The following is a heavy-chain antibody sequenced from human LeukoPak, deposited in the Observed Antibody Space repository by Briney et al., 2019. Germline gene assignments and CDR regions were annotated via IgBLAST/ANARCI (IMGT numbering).Heavy chain of an antibody. CDR1: GYTLTELS. D-gene: IGHD2-2*01. J-gene: IGHJ4*02. CDR3: ATVASEYQLLEL. Sequence: ASVKVSCKVSGYTLTELSMHWVRQAPGKGLEWMGGFDPEDGETIYAQKFQGRVTMTEDTSTDTAYMELSSLRSEDTAVYYCATVASEYQLLELWGQGTLVTVSS. V-gene: IGHV1-24*01. CDR2: FDPEDGET.